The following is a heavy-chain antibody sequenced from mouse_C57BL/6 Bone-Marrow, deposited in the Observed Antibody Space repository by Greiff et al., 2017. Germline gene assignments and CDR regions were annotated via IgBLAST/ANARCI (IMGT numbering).Heavy chain of an antibody. CDR3: ARNYGSSYWYFDV. V-gene: IGHV1-81*01. CDR1: GYTFTSYG. D-gene: IGHD1-1*01. J-gene: IGHJ1*03. CDR2: IYPRSGNT. Sequence: QVQLQQSGAELARPGASVKLSCKASGYTFTSYGISWVKQRTGQGLEWIGEIYPRSGNTYYNEKFKGKATLTADKSSSTAYMELRSLTSEDSAVYFCARNYGSSYWYFDVWVTGTTVTVSS.